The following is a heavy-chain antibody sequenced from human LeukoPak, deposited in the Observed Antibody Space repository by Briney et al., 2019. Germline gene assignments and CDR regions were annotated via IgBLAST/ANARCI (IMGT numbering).Heavy chain of an antibody. J-gene: IGHJ4*02. CDR3: ARAARGVVRGVIQDY. CDR2: ISAYNGNT. CDR1: GYTFTSYG. V-gene: IGHV1-18*01. D-gene: IGHD3-10*01. Sequence: ASVKVSCKASGYTFTSYGISWVRQAPGQGLEWMGWISAYNGNTNYAQKLQGRVTMTTDTSTSTAYMELRSLRSDDTAVYYCARAARGVVRGVIQDYWGQGTLVTVPS.